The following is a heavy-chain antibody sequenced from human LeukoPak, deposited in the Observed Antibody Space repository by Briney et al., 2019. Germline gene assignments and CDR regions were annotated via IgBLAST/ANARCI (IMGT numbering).Heavy chain of an antibody. CDR2: TYYRSKWYN. Sequence: SQTLSLTCAISGDGVSSNSAAWNWIRQSPSRGLEWLGRTYYRSKWYNDYAVSVKSRITINPDTSKNQFSLQLNSVTPEDTAMYYCAREGGYSGYDFYFDYWGQGTLVTVSS. J-gene: IGHJ4*02. CDR1: GDGVSSNSAA. V-gene: IGHV6-1*01. D-gene: IGHD5-12*01. CDR3: AREGGYSGYDFYFDY.